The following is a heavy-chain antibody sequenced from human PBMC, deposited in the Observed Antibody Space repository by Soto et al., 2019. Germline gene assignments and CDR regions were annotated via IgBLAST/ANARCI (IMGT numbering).Heavy chain of an antibody. CDR3: TTSKEEVLLWFGELRTQSSYYYHGMDV. Sequence: GGSLRLSCAASGFTFSNAWMNWVRQAPGKGLEWVGRIKSKTDGGTTDYAAPVKGGFTISRDDSKNTLYLQMNSLKTEDTAVYYCTTSKEEVLLWFGELRTQSSYYYHGMDVWGQGTTVTVSS. CDR1: GFTFSNAW. J-gene: IGHJ6*02. CDR2: IKSKTDGGTT. D-gene: IGHD3-10*01. V-gene: IGHV3-15*07.